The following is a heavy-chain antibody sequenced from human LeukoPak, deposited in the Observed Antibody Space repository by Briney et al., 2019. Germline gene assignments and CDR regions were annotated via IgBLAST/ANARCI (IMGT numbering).Heavy chain of an antibody. CDR3: AKDKELPQYIAENEGYAFDI. J-gene: IGHJ3*02. V-gene: IGHV3-23*01. D-gene: IGHD6-13*01. Sequence: PGGSLRLSCAASGFTLSSYGMNWVRQAPGKGLEWVSGISGSGGSTYYADSVKGRFTISRDNSKNTLYLQMNSLRADDTAVYYCAKDKELPQYIAENEGYAFDIWGQGTMVTVSS. CDR2: ISGSGGST. CDR1: GFTLSSYG.